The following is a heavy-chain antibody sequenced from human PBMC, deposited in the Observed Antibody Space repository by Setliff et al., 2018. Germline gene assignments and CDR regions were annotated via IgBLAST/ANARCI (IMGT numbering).Heavy chain of an antibody. J-gene: IGHJ5*02. CDR1: GDSINFYY. CDR2: IWSSGTT. CDR3: ARQSSVYKWFDP. Sequence: SETLSLTCSISGDSINFYYWSWWRQPPGKGLEWIGYIWSSGTTNYNASLAGRVTISVDASKNQFSLKLKSVTAADTAVYYCARQSSVYKWFDPWGQGTLVTVSS. D-gene: IGHD1-20*01. V-gene: IGHV4-59*08.